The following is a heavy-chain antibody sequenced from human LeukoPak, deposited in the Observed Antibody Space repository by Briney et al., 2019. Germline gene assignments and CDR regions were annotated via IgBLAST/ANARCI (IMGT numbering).Heavy chain of an antibody. CDR1: GGSFSGYF. V-gene: IGHV4-34*01. Sequence: PSETLSLTCAVYGGSFSGYFWNWIRQPPGKGLEWIGEINHYGNINYNPSLKSRVTISVDTSKNQFSLKLRSVTAADTALYYCARQTWFDIWGQGTMVTVSS. CDR2: INHYGNI. CDR3: ARQTWFDI. J-gene: IGHJ3*02.